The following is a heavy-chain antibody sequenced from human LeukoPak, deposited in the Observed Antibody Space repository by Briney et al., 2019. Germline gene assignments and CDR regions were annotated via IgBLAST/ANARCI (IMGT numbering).Heavy chain of an antibody. CDR2: IYYSGST. D-gene: IGHD5-18*01. CDR3: ARDPNDTAMGYFDY. J-gene: IGHJ4*02. Sequence: SETLSLTCTVSGGSISSGGYYWSWIRQHPGKGLEWIGYIYYSGSTYYNPSLKSRVTISVDTSKNQFSLKLSSVTAADTAVYYCARDPNDTAMGYFDYWGQGTLVTVSS. V-gene: IGHV4-31*03. CDR1: GGSISSGGYY.